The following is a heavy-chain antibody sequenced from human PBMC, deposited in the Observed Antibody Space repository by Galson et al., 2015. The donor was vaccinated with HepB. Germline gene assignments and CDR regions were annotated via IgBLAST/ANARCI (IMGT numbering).Heavy chain of an antibody. CDR1: GFTFSSYA. J-gene: IGHJ3*02. V-gene: IGHV3-64D*06. CDR3: VNYGGNPHDAFDI. Sequence: SLRLSCAASGFTFSSYAMHWVRQAPGKGLEYVSAISSNGGSTYYADSVKGRFTISRDNSKNTLYLQMSSLRAEDTAVYYCVNYGGNPHDAFDIWGQGTMVTVSS. D-gene: IGHD4-23*01. CDR2: ISSNGGST.